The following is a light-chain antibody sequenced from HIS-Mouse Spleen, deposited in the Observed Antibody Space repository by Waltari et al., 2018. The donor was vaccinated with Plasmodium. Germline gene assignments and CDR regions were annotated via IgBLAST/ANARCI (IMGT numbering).Light chain of an antibody. J-gene: IGKJ4*01. Sequence: EIVLTQSPATLSLSPGERATLSCRASQSVSSYLAWYQQKPGQAPRLLIDDASNRATGIPARVSGSGSGTDFTLTISSLEPEDFAVYYCQQRSNWPRVLTFGGGTKVEIK. CDR2: DAS. CDR1: QSVSSY. CDR3: QQRSNWPRVLT. V-gene: IGKV3-11*01.